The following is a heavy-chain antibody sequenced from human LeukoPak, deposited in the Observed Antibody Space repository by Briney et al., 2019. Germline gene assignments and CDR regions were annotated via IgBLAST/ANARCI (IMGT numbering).Heavy chain of an antibody. CDR1: GGSFSGYY. CDR2: INHSGST. Sequence: PSETLSLTCAVYGGSFSGYYWSWIRQPPGKGLEWIGEINHSGSTNYNPSLKSRVTISVDTSKNQFSLKLSSVTAADTAVYYCARRQWLAPFDYWGQGTLVIVSS. D-gene: IGHD6-19*01. CDR3: ARRQWLAPFDY. J-gene: IGHJ4*02. V-gene: IGHV4-34*01.